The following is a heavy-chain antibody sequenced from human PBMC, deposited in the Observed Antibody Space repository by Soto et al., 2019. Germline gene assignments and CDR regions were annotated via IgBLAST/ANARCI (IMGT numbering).Heavy chain of an antibody. D-gene: IGHD6-13*01. CDR1: GGSVSSNNAA. Sequence: SQTLSLTCAISGGSVSSNNAAWTWIRQSPWRGLEWLGRTYYRSTWNDDYAVSLKGRITINPDTSKNQFSLQLNSVTPEDTAVYYCVSELGTSWSPYYYYFSMDVWGQGTTVTVSS. J-gene: IGHJ6*03. V-gene: IGHV6-1*01. CDR3: VSELGTSWSPYYYYFSMDV. CDR2: TYYRSTWND.